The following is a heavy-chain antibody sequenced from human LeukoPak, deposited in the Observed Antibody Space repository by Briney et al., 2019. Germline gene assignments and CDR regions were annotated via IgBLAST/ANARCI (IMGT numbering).Heavy chain of an antibody. CDR1: GGSISSGGYS. J-gene: IGHJ3*02. D-gene: IGHD3-9*01. V-gene: IGHV4-30-2*01. CDR3: ARAGYDILTGYYKGAFDI. CDR2: IYHSGST. Sequence: SQTLSLTCAVFGGSISSGGYSWSWIRQPPGKGLEWIGYIYHSGSTYYNPSLKSRVIISVDRSKNQFPLKLSSVTAADTAVYYCARAGYDILTGYYKGAFDIWGQGTMVTVSS.